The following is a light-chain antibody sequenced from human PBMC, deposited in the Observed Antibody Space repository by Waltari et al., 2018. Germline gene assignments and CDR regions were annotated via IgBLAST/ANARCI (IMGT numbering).Light chain of an antibody. CDR3: QQYNSYSLWT. J-gene: IGKJ1*01. CDR2: KAS. Sequence: DIQMTQSPSTLSASIGDRVTITCRASQSVNSWLALYQQKPGKAPKPLIYKASNLDSGVPSRFSGGGSGTEFTLTISSLQPDDFATYYCQQYNSYSLWTFGQGTKVEIK. CDR1: QSVNSW. V-gene: IGKV1-5*03.